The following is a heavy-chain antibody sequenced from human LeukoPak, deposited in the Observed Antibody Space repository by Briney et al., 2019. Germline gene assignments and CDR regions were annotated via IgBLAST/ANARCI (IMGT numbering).Heavy chain of an antibody. V-gene: IGHV3-21*01. Sequence: GGSLRFSCSTYGFTFSRFSMRWVRQGPGHGLKWVASLYLSGNFISYADSVKGRFTIYRDNANNSVYLQMSSLTVDDTAVYYCAREFNVIGNFDYWGQGTLVTVSS. D-gene: IGHD3-10*01. J-gene: IGHJ4*02. CDR2: LYLSGNFI. CDR3: AREFNVIGNFDY. CDR1: GFTFSRFS.